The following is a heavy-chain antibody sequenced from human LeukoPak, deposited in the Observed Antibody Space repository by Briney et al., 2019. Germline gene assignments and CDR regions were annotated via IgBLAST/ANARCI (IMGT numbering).Heavy chain of an antibody. J-gene: IGHJ4*02. Sequence: GGSLRLSCAASGFTFSSYAMSWVRQAPGKGLEWVSAISGSGGSTYYADSVKGRFTISRDNSKNTLYLQMNSLRAEDTAVYYCAKVADIVVVPAARLYFDYWGQGTLATVSS. D-gene: IGHD2-2*01. CDR2: ISGSGGST. CDR1: GFTFSSYA. CDR3: AKVADIVVVPAARLYFDY. V-gene: IGHV3-23*01.